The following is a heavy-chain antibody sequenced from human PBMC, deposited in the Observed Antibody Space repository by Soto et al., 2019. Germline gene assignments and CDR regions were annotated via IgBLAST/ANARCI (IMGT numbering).Heavy chain of an antibody. J-gene: IGHJ5*02. CDR1: GGSFRGYY. Sequence: QVQLQQWGAGLLKPSETLSLTCAVYGGSFRGYYWSWIRQPPEKGLEWIGEINHSGSTNYNPSLKSRVTISVDTSKNQFSLKLSSVTAADTAVYYCARDLYSSTTSCPSAPWGQGTLVTVSS. V-gene: IGHV4-34*01. CDR2: INHSGST. D-gene: IGHD2-2*01. CDR3: ARDLYSSTTSCPSAP.